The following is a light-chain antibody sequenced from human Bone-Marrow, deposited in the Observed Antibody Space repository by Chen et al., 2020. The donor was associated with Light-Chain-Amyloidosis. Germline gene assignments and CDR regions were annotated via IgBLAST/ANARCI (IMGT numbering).Light chain of an antibody. J-gene: IGLJ3*02. Sequence: SYVLSQPSSVSVAPGQTDTIACGGNNIGSTREHWYQQTPGQAPLLVVYDDSDRPSGIPERLSGSNSGNTATLTISRVEAGDEADYYCQVWDRSSDRPVFGGGNKLTVL. CDR3: QVWDRSSDRPV. V-gene: IGLV3-21*02. CDR2: DDS. CDR1: NIGSTR.